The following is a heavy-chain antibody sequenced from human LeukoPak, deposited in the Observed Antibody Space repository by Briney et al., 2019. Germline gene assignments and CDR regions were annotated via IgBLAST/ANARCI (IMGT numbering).Heavy chain of an antibody. J-gene: IGHJ4*02. Sequence: SETLSLTCAVYGGSFSGYYWSWIRQPPGKGLEWIEEINHSGSTNYNPSLKSRVTISVDTSKNQFSLKLSSVTAADTAVYYCARARRSWIQLWLLSYYFDYWGQGTLVTVSS. CDR1: GGSFSGYY. V-gene: IGHV4-34*01. CDR2: INHSGST. D-gene: IGHD5-18*01. CDR3: ARARRSWIQLWLLSYYFDY.